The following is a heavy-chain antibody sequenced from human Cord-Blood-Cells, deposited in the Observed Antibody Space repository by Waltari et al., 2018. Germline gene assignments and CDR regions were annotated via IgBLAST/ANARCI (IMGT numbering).Heavy chain of an antibody. CDR1: GGSICSYY. J-gene: IGHJ2*01. CDR2: IYYSGST. CDR3: ARYYDYVWGSYRYWYFDL. V-gene: IGHV4-59*08. Sequence: QVQLQESGPGLVKPSETLSLTCTVSGGSICSYYWSWIRQPPGKGLEWIGYIYYSGSTTYTPSPQSRVTISVVTSKNQFSLKLSSVTAADTAVYYCARYYDYVWGSYRYWYFDLWGRGTLVTVSS. D-gene: IGHD3-16*02.